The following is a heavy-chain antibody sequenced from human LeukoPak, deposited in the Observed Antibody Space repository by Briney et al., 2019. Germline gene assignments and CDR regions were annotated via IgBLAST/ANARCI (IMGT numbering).Heavy chain of an antibody. CDR2: IYYGGST. CDR1: GGSISTYY. V-gene: IGHV4-59*01. J-gene: IGHJ6*02. CDR3: ARDGRIAVAGFYCYYGMDV. Sequence: PSETLSLTCTVSGGSISTYYWSWIRQPPGKGLEWIGYIYYGGSTNYSPSLKSRVTISVDTSKNQFSLKLSSVTAADTAMYYCARDGRIAVAGFYCYYGMDVWGQGTTVTVSS. D-gene: IGHD6-19*01.